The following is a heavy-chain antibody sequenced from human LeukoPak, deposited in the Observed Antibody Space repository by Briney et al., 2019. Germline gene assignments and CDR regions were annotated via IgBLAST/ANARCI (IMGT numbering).Heavy chain of an antibody. V-gene: IGHV3-30*02. D-gene: IGHD3-10*01. CDR1: GFTFSTNS. J-gene: IGHJ4*02. CDR2: IRYDGSNK. CDR3: AKDQDYYGSGSYYKVDY. Sequence: GGSLRLSCAASGFTFSTNSMNWVRQAPGKGLEWVAFIRYDGSNKYYADSVKGRFTISRDNSKNTLYLQMNSLRAEDTAVYYCAKDQDYYGSGSYYKVDYWGQGTLVTVSS.